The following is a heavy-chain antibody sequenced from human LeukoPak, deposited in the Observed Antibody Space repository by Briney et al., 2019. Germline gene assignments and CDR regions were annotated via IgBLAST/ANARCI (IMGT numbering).Heavy chain of an antibody. J-gene: IGHJ3*01. V-gene: IGHV3-30*18. CDR3: AKALRAIVGATGAFHV. CDR1: GFTFSSSG. CDR2: ISYDGSNK. Sequence: PGGSLRLSCAASGFTFSSSGMHWVRQAPGKGLEWVALISYDGSNKYYADSVKGRFTISRDNSKNTLYLQMNSLRAEDTAVYYCAKALRAIVGATGAFHVWGQGTMVTVSS. D-gene: IGHD1-26*01.